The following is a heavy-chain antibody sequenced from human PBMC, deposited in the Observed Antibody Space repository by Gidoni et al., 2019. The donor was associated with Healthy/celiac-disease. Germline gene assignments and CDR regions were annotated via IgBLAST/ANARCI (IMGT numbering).Heavy chain of an antibody. CDR3: ARGVGEEWAYYFDY. J-gene: IGHJ4*02. D-gene: IGHD3-10*01. Sequence: QVQLVQSGAEVKKPGSSVKVSSKASGGTFSRYAISWVRQAPGQGLEWMGGITPIFGAANYAQKFQGRVTITADESTSTAYMELSSLRSEDTAVYYCARGVGEEWAYYFDYWGQGTLVTVSS. CDR1: GGTFSRYA. CDR2: ITPIFGAA. V-gene: IGHV1-69*01.